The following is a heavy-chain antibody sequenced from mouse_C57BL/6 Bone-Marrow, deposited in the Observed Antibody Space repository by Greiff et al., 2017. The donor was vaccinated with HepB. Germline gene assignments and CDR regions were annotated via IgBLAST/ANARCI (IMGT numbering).Heavy chain of an antibody. V-gene: IGHV1-55*01. J-gene: IGHJ1*03. CDR1: GYTFTSYW. CDR2: IYPGSGST. CDR3: ARRRDYYGSGGFDV. D-gene: IGHD1-1*01. Sequence: QVQLQQPGAELVKPGASVKMSCKASGYTFTSYWITWVKQRPGQGLEWIGDIYPGSGSTNYNEKFKSKATLTVDTSSSTAYMQRSSLTSEDSAVYYCARRRDYYGSGGFDVWGTGTTVTVSS.